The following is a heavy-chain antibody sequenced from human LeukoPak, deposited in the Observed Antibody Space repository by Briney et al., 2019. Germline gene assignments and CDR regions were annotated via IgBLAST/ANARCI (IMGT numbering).Heavy chain of an antibody. CDR3: ARGAPEANIVVVVAATNLDY. D-gene: IGHD2-15*01. CDR2: INPSGGST. CDR1: GYTFTSYY. V-gene: IGHV1-46*01. J-gene: IGHJ4*02. Sequence: ASVKVSCKASGYTFTSYYMHWVRQAPGQGLEWMGIINPSGGSTSYAQKFQGRVTTTRDTSTSTVYMELSSLRSEDTAVYYCARGAPEANIVVVVAATNLDYWGQGTLVTVSS.